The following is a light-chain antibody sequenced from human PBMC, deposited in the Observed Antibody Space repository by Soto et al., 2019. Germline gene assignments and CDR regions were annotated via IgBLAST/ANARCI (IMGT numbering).Light chain of an antibody. CDR1: SSNIGLND. CDR2: DTN. Sequence: QSVLTQPPSASGTPGQTVTISCSGSSSNIGLNDVHWYRQFSGTAPQILIYDTNQQATGVPDRFSGSRSGTSASLAIHGLQSEDEADYHCAAWDDSLNGPVFGGGTKVTVL. CDR3: AAWDDSLNGPV. V-gene: IGLV1-44*01. J-gene: IGLJ2*01.